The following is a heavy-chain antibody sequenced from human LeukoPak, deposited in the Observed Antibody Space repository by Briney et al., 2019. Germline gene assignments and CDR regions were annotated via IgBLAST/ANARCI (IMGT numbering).Heavy chain of an antibody. D-gene: IGHD6-6*01. Sequence: PGGSLRLSCAASGFTFSSYGMHWVRQAPGKGLEWVAVISYDGSNKYYADSVKGRFTISRDNSKNTLYLQMNSLRAEDTAVYYCAKDLEYSTSPYFDYWGQGTLVTVSS. CDR3: AKDLEYSTSPYFDY. CDR1: GFTFSSYG. CDR2: ISYDGSNK. V-gene: IGHV3-30*18. J-gene: IGHJ4*02.